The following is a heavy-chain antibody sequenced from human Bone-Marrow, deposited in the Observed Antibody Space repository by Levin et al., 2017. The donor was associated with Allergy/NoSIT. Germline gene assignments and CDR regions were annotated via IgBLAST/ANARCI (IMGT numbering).Heavy chain of an antibody. Sequence: LSLTCAASEFTFSPSAMHWVRQAPGKGLEWMAVISYDGNNEYYADSVKGRFTISRDNSKNTLFLQMNSLRAEDTAVYFCARSAGDSGGYYFDYWGQGTLVTVSS. CDR3: ARSAGDSGGYYFDY. CDR2: ISYDGNNE. J-gene: IGHJ4*02. V-gene: IGHV3-30-3*01. CDR1: EFTFSPSA. D-gene: IGHD3-22*01.